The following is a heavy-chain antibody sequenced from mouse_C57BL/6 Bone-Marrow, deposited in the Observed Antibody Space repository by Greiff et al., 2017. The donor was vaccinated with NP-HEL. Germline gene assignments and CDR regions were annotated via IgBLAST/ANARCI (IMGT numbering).Heavy chain of an antibody. D-gene: IGHD1-1*01. Sequence: QVQLQQPGPELVKPGASVKISCKASGYAFSSSWMNWVKQRPGKGLEWIGRIYPGDGDTNYNGKFKGKATLTADKSSSTAYMQLSSLTSEDSAVYFCARGYYYGSSYHYWGQGTTLTVSS. V-gene: IGHV1-82*01. CDR3: ARGYYYGSSYHY. CDR1: GYAFSSSW. CDR2: IYPGDGDT. J-gene: IGHJ2*01.